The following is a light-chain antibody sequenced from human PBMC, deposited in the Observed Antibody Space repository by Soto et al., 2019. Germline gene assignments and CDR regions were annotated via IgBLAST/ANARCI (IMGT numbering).Light chain of an antibody. CDR1: SSDVGGYNY. Sequence: QSALTQPASVSGSPGQSITISCTGTSSDVGGYNYVSWYQQHPGKAPKLMIYEVSNRPSGVSNRFSGSKSGNTASLTISGLQAEDEADYYCAVWDDSLSGPVFGGGTKLTVL. J-gene: IGLJ3*02. CDR2: EVS. V-gene: IGLV2-14*01. CDR3: AVWDDSLSGPV.